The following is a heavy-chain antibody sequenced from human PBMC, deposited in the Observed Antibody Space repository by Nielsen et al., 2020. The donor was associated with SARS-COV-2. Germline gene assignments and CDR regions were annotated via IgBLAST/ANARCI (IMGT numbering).Heavy chain of an antibody. CDR1: GFTFSGSA. D-gene: IGHD6-19*01. V-gene: IGHV3-73*01. J-gene: IGHJ6*02. CDR2: IRSKANSYAT. CDR3: ARGDYSGWFYYYGMDV. Sequence: GESLKISCAASGFTFSGSAMHWVRQASGKGLEWVGRIRSKANSYATAYAASVKGRFTISRDNAKNTLYLQMNSLRAENTAVYYCARGDYSGWFYYYGMDVWGQGTTVTVSS.